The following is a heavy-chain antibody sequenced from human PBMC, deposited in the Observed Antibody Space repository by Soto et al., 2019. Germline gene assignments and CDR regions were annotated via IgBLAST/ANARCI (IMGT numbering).Heavy chain of an antibody. CDR1: GYTLSELS. CDR2: FDPEDGET. Sequence: WASVKVSCKVSGYTLSELSMHCVRQAPGKGLEWMGGFDPEDGETIYARSFQGRVTMTEDTSTAYMELSSLRSEDTAVYYCATAYYYDNSGYYSWRFDFWGQGTLVTVSS. V-gene: IGHV1-24*01. J-gene: IGHJ4*02. D-gene: IGHD3-22*01. CDR3: ATAYYYDNSGYYSWRFDF.